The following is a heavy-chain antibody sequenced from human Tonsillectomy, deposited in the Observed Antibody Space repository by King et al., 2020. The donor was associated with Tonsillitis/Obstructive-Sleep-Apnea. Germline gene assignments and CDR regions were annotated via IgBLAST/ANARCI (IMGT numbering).Heavy chain of an antibody. CDR1: GGSFSGYF. CDR3: ARGGYCSSTSCYLRWFDP. V-gene: IGHV4-34*01. CDR2: INHSGST. J-gene: IGHJ5*02. Sequence: QVQLQQWGAGLLKPSETLSLTCAVYGGSFSGYFWSWIRQPPGKGLEWIGEINHSGSTNYNPSLKSRVTISVDTPKNQFSLKLSSATAADTAVYYCARGGYCSSTSCYLRWFDPWGQGTLVTVSS. D-gene: IGHD2-2*01.